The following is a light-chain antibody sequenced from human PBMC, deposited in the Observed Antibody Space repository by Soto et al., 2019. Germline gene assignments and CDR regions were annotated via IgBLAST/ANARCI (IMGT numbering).Light chain of an antibody. CDR2: AAS. Sequence: DIQMTQSPSSLSASVGDRVTITCRASQSISSYLNWYQQKPGKAPKLLIYAASSLQSGVPSRFSGSGSGTDFTLTISSLQPEDFATYYCQQSYSTAPENTFGQGTRLEIK. CDR1: QSISSY. CDR3: QQSYSTAPENT. V-gene: IGKV1-39*01. J-gene: IGKJ5*01.